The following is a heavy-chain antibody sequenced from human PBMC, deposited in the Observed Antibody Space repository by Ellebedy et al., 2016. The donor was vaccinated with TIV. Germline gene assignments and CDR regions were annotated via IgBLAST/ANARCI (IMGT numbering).Heavy chain of an antibody. D-gene: IGHD1-26*01. CDR1: GYTFTSYG. V-gene: IGHV1-18*01. CDR2: ISAYNGNT. J-gene: IGHJ3*02. Sequence: ASVKVSCKASGYTFTSYGISWVRQAPGQGLEWMGWISAYNGNTNYAQKLQGRVTMTTDTSTSTAYMELRSLRSDDTAVYYCARIEWELPPLAAFDIWGQGTMVTVSS. CDR3: ARIEWELPPLAAFDI.